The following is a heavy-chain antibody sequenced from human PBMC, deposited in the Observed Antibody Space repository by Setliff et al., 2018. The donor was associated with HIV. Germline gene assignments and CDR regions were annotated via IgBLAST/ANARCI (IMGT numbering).Heavy chain of an antibody. D-gene: IGHD3-22*01. Sequence: GASVKVSCKASGYTFTGNYIHWVRQAPGQGLEWMGWINPNTGATKYSQNFQGRVTITADASTSTAYMELSSLRSEDTAMYYCARDRHNYDSSGFDAFDLWGQGTMVTVSS. V-gene: IGHV1-2*02. CDR2: INPNTGAT. CDR1: GYTFTGNY. CDR3: ARDRHNYDSSGFDAFDL. J-gene: IGHJ3*01.